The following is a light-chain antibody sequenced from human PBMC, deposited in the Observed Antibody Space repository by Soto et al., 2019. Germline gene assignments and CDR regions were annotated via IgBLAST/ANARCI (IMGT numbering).Light chain of an antibody. CDR3: QQYCAPPYT. CDR2: WAS. V-gene: IGKV4-1*01. J-gene: IGKJ2*01. Sequence: DIVMTQSPDSLAVSLGETATINCKSSQSVLYRTSNNNYLAWYQQKPGQPPKLLIYWASTRESGVPDRFSGSGSGTDFTLTISSLQAEDVAVYYCQQYCAPPYTFGQGTKLEIK. CDR1: QSVLYRTSNNNY.